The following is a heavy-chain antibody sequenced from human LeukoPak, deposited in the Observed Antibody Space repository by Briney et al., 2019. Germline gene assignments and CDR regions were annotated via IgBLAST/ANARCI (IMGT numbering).Heavy chain of an antibody. D-gene: IGHD5-24*01. J-gene: IGHJ6*02. CDR1: GFSFSSYH. V-gene: IGHV3-48*01. Sequence: GGSLRLSCAASGFSFSSYHMTWVRQAPGKGLEWLSYISSGDDSRHYADSVQGRFIISRDDAKNSLFLQMSSLRVEDTAVYYCARATLPASYGYYYYYGLDVWGHGTTVTVSS. CDR3: ARATLPASYGYYYYYGLDV. CDR2: ISSGDDSR.